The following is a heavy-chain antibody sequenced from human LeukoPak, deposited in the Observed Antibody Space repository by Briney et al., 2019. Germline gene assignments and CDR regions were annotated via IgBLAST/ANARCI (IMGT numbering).Heavy chain of an antibody. J-gene: IGHJ4*02. D-gene: IGHD3-9*01. CDR2: ISSGSSTI. V-gene: IGHV3-11*04. CDR3: ARDLRYFDWSHFDY. CDR1: GFTFSDYY. Sequence: PGGSLRLSCAASGFTFSDYYMSWVRQAPGKGLEWVSYISSGSSTIYYADSVKGRFTISRDNAKNSLYLQMNSLRAEDTAVYYCARDLRYFDWSHFDYWGQGTLVTVSS.